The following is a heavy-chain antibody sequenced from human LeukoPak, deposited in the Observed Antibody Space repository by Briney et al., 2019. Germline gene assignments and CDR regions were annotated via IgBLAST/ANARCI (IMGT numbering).Heavy chain of an antibody. D-gene: IGHD1-26*01. Sequence: GGSLRLSCAASGFTFSSYSMNWVRQAPGKGLEWVSSISSSSSYIYYADSVKGRFTISRDNAKNSLYLQMNSLRAEDTAVYYCARDRVEWELHSAFDIWGQRTMVTVSS. CDR3: ARDRVEWELHSAFDI. V-gene: IGHV3-21*01. CDR1: GFTFSSYS. CDR2: ISSSSSYI. J-gene: IGHJ3*02.